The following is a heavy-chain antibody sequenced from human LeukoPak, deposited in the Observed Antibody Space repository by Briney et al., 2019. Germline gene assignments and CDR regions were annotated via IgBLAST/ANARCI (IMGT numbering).Heavy chain of an antibody. Sequence: SETLSLTCAVYGGSFRGYYWSWIRQPPGKGLEWIGEINHSGSTNYNPSLKSRVTISVDTSKNQFSLKLSSVTAADTAVYYCARGYSSSSAGGFDYWGQGTLVTVSS. CDR3: ARGYSSSSAGGFDY. CDR1: GGSFRGYY. D-gene: IGHD6-6*01. CDR2: INHSGST. J-gene: IGHJ4*02. V-gene: IGHV4-34*01.